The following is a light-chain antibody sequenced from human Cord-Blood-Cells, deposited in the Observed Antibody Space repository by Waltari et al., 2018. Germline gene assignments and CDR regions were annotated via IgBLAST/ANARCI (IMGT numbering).Light chain of an antibody. Sequence: QSALPQPASVSGSPGQSITISCTGTSSDVGSYNLVPWYQQHPGKAPRLRIDEGSKRPSGVSKRVSGYKSGHTASLTISGLQAEDEADYYCCSYAGSSTLVFGGGTKLTVL. CDR2: EGS. V-gene: IGLV2-23*01. CDR1: SSDVGSYNL. CDR3: CSYAGSSTLV. J-gene: IGLJ2*01.